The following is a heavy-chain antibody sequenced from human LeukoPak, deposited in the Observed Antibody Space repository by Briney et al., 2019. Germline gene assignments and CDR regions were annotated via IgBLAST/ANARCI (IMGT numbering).Heavy chain of an antibody. CDR1: GFTFSRYS. J-gene: IGHJ4*02. D-gene: IGHD5-18*01. V-gene: IGHV3-21*01. CDR3: APEDTAMVEHLDFDY. Sequence: PGGSLRLSCAVSGFTFSRYSMNWVRQAPGKGLEWVSSISNIGTSIYYADSVKGRFTISRDNAKNSLYLQMDSLRAEDTAVYYCAPEDTAMVEHLDFDYWGQGTLVTVSS. CDR2: ISNIGTSI.